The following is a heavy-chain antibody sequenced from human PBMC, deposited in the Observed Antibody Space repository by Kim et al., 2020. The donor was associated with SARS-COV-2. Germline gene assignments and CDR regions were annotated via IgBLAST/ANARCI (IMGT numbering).Heavy chain of an antibody. CDR2: ISYDGSNK. V-gene: IGHV3-30*04. Sequence: GGSLRLSCAASGFTFSSYGMHWVRQAPGKGLEWVAVISYDGSNKNYVDSVKGRFTISRDNSKNTLYLQMNSLRAEDTAVYYCARVIASYSSGLIYYYYGMDVWGQGATVTVSS. J-gene: IGHJ6*02. CDR3: ARVIASYSSGLIYYYYGMDV. CDR1: GFTFSSYG. D-gene: IGHD6-19*01.